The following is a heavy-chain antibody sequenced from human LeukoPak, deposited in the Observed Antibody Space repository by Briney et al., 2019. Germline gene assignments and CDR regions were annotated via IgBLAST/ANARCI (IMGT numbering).Heavy chain of an antibody. CDR3: ARGGLRIAAAV. D-gene: IGHD6-13*01. V-gene: IGHV3-7*03. CDR1: GFTYSSYW. CDR2: IKQDGSEK. J-gene: IGHJ4*02. Sequence: GGSLRLSCAASGFTYSSYWMTWVRQAPGKGLEWVANIKQDGSEKYDVDSVKGRFTISRDNAKNSLYLQMNSLRAEDTAVYYCARGGLRIAAAVWGQGTLVTVSS.